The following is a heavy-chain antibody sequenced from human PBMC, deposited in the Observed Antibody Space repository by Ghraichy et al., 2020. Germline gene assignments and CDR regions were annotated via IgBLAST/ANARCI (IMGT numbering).Heavy chain of an antibody. CDR1: GFNFSNYS. V-gene: IGHV3-48*02. D-gene: IGHD3-3*01. CDR2: INFTGSTT. Sequence: LSLTCAASGFNFSNYSMNWVRQAPGKGLEWISYINFTGSTTYYADSVKGRFSISRDNAKNSLYLQMNSLRDEDAAVYYCARANYDFWSASNYYYGMDVWGQGTTVTVSS. J-gene: IGHJ6*02. CDR3: ARANYDFWSASNYYYGMDV.